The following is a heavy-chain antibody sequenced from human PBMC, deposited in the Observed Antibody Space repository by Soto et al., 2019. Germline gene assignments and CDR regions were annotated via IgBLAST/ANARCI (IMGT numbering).Heavy chain of an antibody. D-gene: IGHD4-17*01. CDR3: ARGPDYGDSIGWFDP. CDR2: ISSSSSTI. V-gene: IGHV3-48*01. J-gene: IGHJ5*02. Sequence: GGSLRLSCAASGFTFSSYSMNWVRQAPGKGLEWVSYISSSSSTIYYADSVKGRFTISRDNAKNSLYLQMNSLRAEDTAVYYCARGPDYGDSIGWFDPWGQGTLVTVSS. CDR1: GFTFSSYS.